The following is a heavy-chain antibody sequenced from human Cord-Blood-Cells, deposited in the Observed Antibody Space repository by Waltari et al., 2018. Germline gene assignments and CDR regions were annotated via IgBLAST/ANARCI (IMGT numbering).Heavy chain of an antibody. CDR3: ARDSGYSYGPFDY. Sequence: QVQLVESGGGVVQPGRSLRLSCAASGFTFSSYAMPWVRQAPGKGLEWVAVISYDGSNKYYADSVKGRFTISRDNSKNTLYLQMNSLRAEDTAVYYCARDSGYSYGPFDYWGQGTLVTVSS. CDR1: GFTFSSYA. V-gene: IGHV3-30-3*01. J-gene: IGHJ4*02. CDR2: ISYDGSNK. D-gene: IGHD5-18*01.